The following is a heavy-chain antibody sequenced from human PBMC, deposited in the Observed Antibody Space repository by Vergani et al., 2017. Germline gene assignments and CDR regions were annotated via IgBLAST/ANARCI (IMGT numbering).Heavy chain of an antibody. J-gene: IGHJ5*02. CDR2: SYHSGST. CDR3: ARDFFGESHPDSNNWFDP. V-gene: IGHV4-39*07. Sequence: QLQLQESGPGLVKPSETLSLTCTVSGGSISSSSYYWGWIRQPPGKGLEWIGSSYHSGSTYYNPSLKSRVTISVDTSKNQFSLKLSSVTAADTAVYYCARDFFGESHPDSNNWFDPWGQGTLVTVSS. D-gene: IGHD3-3*01. CDR1: GGSISSSSYY.